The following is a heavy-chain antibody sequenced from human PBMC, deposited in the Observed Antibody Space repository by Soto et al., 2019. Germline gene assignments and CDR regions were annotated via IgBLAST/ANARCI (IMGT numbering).Heavy chain of an antibody. CDR3: VVRKTGSYFDY. Sequence: EVQLLESGGGLVQPGGSLRLSCAASGFTFSTYAMSWVRQAPGKGLEWVSAISGSGGSTYYTDSVKGRFTISRDNSKNTLYLQMDSLRAEDTAAYYCVVRKTGSYFDYWGQGTLVTVSS. J-gene: IGHJ4*02. CDR2: ISGSGGST. CDR1: GFTFSTYA. D-gene: IGHD1-26*01. V-gene: IGHV3-23*01.